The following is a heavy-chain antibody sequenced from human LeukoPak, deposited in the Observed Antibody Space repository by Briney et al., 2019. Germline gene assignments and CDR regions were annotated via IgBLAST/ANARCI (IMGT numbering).Heavy chain of an antibody. CDR2: ISTSSSYK. Sequence: GGALRLFCAASGFTLSSYDMNWVRQVPGKGLEWVSSISTSSSYKYHADSVKGRFTISRDNAKNSLFLQMNSLRAEDTAVYYCAREIGGSGSFDYWGQGTLVTVSS. CDR3: AREIGGSGSFDY. D-gene: IGHD3-10*01. V-gene: IGHV3-21*01. J-gene: IGHJ4*02. CDR1: GFTLSSYD.